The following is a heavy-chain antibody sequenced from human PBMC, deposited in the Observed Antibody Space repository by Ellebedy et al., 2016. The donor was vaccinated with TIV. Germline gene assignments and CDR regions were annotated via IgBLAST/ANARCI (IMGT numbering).Heavy chain of an antibody. CDR1: GFSFTTYG. CDR3: ARDRREVMWDQPLDAFYYGMEV. D-gene: IGHD1-26*01. CDR2: IWYDGSNV. V-gene: IGHV3-33*01. Sequence: GESLKIPXVASGFSFTTYGMHWVRQAPGKGLEWVAVIWYDGSNVKYGESVEGRFTISRDNSKNTVYLKMKSLRVEDTAVYYCARDRREVMWDQPLDAFYYGMEVWGHGTTVTVSS. J-gene: IGHJ6*02.